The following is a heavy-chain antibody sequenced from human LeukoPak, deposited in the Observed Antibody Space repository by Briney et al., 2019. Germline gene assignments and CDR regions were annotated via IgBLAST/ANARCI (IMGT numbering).Heavy chain of an antibody. D-gene: IGHD2-2*02. V-gene: IGHV4-30-2*01. J-gene: IGHJ6*03. CDR2: IYHSGST. Sequence: SETLSLTCTVSGGSISSGGYYWSWIRQPPGKGLEWIGYIYHSGSTYYNPSLKSRVTISVDRSKNQFSLKLSSVTAADTAVYYCAREGSRYCSSTSCYTGYYYYYMDVWGKGTTVTVSS. CDR1: GGSISSGGYY. CDR3: AREGSRYCSSTSCYTGYYYYYMDV.